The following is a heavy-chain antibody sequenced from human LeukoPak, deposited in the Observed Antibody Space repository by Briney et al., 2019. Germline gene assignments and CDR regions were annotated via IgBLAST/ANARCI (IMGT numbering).Heavy chain of an antibody. V-gene: IGHV4-4*07. D-gene: IGHD6-13*01. CDR1: GGSISSYY. CDR2: IYSSGGA. Sequence: PSETLSLTCTVSGGSISSYYWSWIRQPAGKGLEWIGRIYSSGGADYHPSLKSRVTMSVDTSKNQFSLKLSSVTAADTAVYYCARGIAAGGTRPFDYWGQGTLVTVSS. CDR3: ARGIAAGGTRPFDY. J-gene: IGHJ4*02.